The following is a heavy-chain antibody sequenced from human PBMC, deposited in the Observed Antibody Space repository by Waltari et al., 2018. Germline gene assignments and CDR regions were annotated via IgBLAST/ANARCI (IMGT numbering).Heavy chain of an antibody. V-gene: IGHV1-69*12. CDR1: GGTFSSYA. J-gene: IGHJ6*03. Sequence: QVQLVQSGAEVKKPGSSVKVSCKASGGTFSSYAISWVRQAPGQGLEWMGGIIPIFGKANDAQKFQGRVTITADESTSTAYMELSSLRSEDTAVYYCARGGHGDWKTYYYYYYYMDVWGKGTTVTVSS. CDR3: ARGGHGDWKTYYYYYYYMDV. D-gene: IGHD2-21*02. CDR2: IIPIFGKA.